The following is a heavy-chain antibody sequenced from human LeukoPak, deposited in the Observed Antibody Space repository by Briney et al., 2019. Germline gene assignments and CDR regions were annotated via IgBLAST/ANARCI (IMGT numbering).Heavy chain of an antibody. Sequence: GASVKVSCKASVYTFTGYYMHWVRQAPGQGLEWMGWINPNGGGTNYAQKFQGRVTMPRDTSISTAYMELSRLRSDDTAVYYCARDYYGSGSYSVNWYFDLWGRGTLVTVSS. CDR3: ARDYYGSGSYSVNWYFDL. CDR1: VYTFTGYY. J-gene: IGHJ2*01. D-gene: IGHD3-10*01. V-gene: IGHV1-2*02. CDR2: INPNGGGT.